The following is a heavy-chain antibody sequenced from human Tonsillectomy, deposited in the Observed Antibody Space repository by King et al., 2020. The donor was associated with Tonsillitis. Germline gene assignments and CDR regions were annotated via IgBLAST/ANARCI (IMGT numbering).Heavy chain of an antibody. J-gene: IGHJ3*01. CDR1: GASVGSAAFS. V-gene: IGHV4-30-2*01. D-gene: IGHD2-15*01. Sequence: QLQESGSGLVKPSETLYLTCDVSGASVGSAAFSWSWIRQPPGKGLEWIGYIYHDGVTTNYNPSLKNRVGISIDRFKNYFSLTLSSVTAAATAVYFCAGGGPGDAFDVWGQGTMVTVSS. CDR3: AGGGPGDAFDV. CDR2: IYHDGVTT.